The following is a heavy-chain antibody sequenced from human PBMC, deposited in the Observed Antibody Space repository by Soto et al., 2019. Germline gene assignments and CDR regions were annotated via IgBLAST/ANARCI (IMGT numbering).Heavy chain of an antibody. CDR2: ISSSGSTI. V-gene: IGHV3-11*01. J-gene: IGHJ5*02. D-gene: IGHD2-21*02. CDR1: GFTFSDYY. Sequence: GGSLRLSCAASGFTFSDYYMSWIRQAPGKGLEWVSYISSSGSTIYYADSVKGRFTISRDNAKNSLYLQMNSLRAEDTAVYYCARDRGTADHNWFDPWGQGTLVTVSS. CDR3: ARDRGTADHNWFDP.